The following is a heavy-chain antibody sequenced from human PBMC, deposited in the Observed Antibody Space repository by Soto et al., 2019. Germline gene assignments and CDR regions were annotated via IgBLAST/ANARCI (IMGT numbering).Heavy chain of an antibody. CDR3: ARVWGTEIRAVYFYYYRDV. CDR2: INHSGST. J-gene: IGHJ6*03. Sequence: QVQLQQWGAGLLKPSETLSLTCAVYGGSFSGYYWTWIRQPPGKGLEWIGEINHSGSTNYNPSLKSRVTIAVDTSKKQFSLKLCSETAADTAVYYCARVWGTEIRAVYFYYYRDVWGKGTTVTVSS. V-gene: IGHV4-34*01. D-gene: IGHD1-1*01. CDR1: GGSFSGYY.